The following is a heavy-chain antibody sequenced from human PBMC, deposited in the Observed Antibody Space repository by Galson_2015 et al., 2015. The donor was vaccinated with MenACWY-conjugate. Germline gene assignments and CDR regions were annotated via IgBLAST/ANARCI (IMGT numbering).Heavy chain of an antibody. CDR2: ISYDGSNK. CDR1: GFTFSSYA. J-gene: IGHJ5*02. CDR3: ARDLGDYYGSGSYYNVVDNWFDP. D-gene: IGHD3-10*01. Sequence: SLRLSCAASGFTFSSYAMHWVRQAPGKGLEWVAVISYDGSNKYYADSVKGRFTISRDNSKNTLYLQMNSLRAEDTAVYYCARDLGDYYGSGSYYNVVDNWFDPWGQGTLVTVSS. V-gene: IGHV3-30*04.